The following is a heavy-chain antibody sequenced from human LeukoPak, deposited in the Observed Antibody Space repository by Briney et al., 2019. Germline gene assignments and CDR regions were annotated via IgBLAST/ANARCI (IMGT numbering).Heavy chain of an antibody. D-gene: IGHD3-22*01. V-gene: IGHV3-23*01. CDR3: AKLTDITMIVVDIPSAVDY. CDR1: GFTFSNYA. J-gene: IGHJ4*02. CDR2: ISGSGGST. Sequence: GGSLRLSCAASGFTFSNYAMSSARQAPGRGLEWVSAISGSGGSTYYADSVKGRFTISRDNSKNTLYLQMNSLRAEDTAVYYCAKLTDITMIVVDIPSAVDYWGQGTLVTVSS.